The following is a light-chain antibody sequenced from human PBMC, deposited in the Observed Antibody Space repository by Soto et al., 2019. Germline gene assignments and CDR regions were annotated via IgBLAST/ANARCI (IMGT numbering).Light chain of an antibody. V-gene: IGKV3-20*01. Sequence: EVVLTQSPGTLCLSPGERATLSCRASQSVSRSTLVWYQQKPGQAPRLLIYGVSSRATGFPDRFSGSGSGTDFTLTISRLEPEDFAVYFCQQYGSLPYTFGQGTMGDIK. CDR3: QQYGSLPYT. CDR1: QSVSRST. CDR2: GVS. J-gene: IGKJ2*01.